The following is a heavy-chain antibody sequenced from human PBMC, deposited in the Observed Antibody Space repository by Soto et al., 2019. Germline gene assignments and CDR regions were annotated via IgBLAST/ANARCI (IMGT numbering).Heavy chain of an antibody. Sequence: ASVKVSCKASGGTFSSYTISWVRQAPGQGLEWMGRIIPILGIANYAQKFQGRVTITADKSTSTAYMELSSLRSEDTAVYYCASPLGYCSGGSCYPTGGYYYYMDVWGKGTTVTVSS. CDR1: GGTFSSYT. V-gene: IGHV1-69*02. CDR3: ASPLGYCSGGSCYPTGGYYYYMDV. D-gene: IGHD2-15*01. J-gene: IGHJ6*03. CDR2: IIPILGIA.